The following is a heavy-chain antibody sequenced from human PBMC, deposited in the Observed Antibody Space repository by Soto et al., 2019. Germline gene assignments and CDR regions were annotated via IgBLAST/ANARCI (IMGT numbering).Heavy chain of an antibody. CDR1: GYSLSDLS. V-gene: IGHV1-24*01. J-gene: IGHJ4*02. CDR3: ATLPRTIERTPAAIWSFDS. Sequence: AKVKVSCKVSGYSLSDLSIHWVRQAPGKGLEWMDGLDAEDGGTIYAQKLQGRGTMTEDTSTDAAYMELSSLTSEDTAMYYCATLPRTIERTPAAIWSFDSWGQGTLVTVSS. CDR2: LDAEDGGT. D-gene: IGHD2-2*01.